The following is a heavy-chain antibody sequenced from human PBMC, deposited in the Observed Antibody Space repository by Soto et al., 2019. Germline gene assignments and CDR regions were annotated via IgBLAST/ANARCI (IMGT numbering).Heavy chain of an antibody. CDR1: GGSISSYY. CDR2: IYYSGST. D-gene: IGHD3-3*01. CDR3: ERHAEGGFWSGLTIDY. Sequence: SETLSLTCTVSGGSISSYYWSWIRQPPGKGLEWIGYIYYSGSTNYNPSLKSRVTISVDTSKNQFSLKLSSVTAADTAVYYCERHAEGGFWSGLTIDYWGQGTLVTVSS. V-gene: IGHV4-59*08. J-gene: IGHJ4*02.